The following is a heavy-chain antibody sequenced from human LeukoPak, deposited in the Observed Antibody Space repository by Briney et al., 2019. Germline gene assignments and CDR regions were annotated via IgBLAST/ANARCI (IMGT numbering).Heavy chain of an antibody. Sequence: ASVKVSCKVSGYTLTELSMHWVRQAAGKGLEWMGVFDPEDGETIYAQKFQGRVTMTEDTSTDTAYMELSSLRSEDTAVYYCATSDSSGYSSSWYPGYWGQGTLVTVSS. CDR1: GYTLTELS. V-gene: IGHV1-24*01. CDR2: FDPEDGET. CDR3: ATSDSSGYSSSWYPGY. J-gene: IGHJ4*02. D-gene: IGHD6-13*01.